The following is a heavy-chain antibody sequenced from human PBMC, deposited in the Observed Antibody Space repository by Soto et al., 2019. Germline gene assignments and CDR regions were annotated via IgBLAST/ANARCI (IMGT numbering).Heavy chain of an antibody. V-gene: IGHV3-23*01. D-gene: IGHD3-10*01. CDR1: GFTFSSYA. CDR2: ISGSGGTT. CDR3: AKDRVWFGTFDY. Sequence: GGSLRLSCGASGFTFSSYAMSWVRQAPGKGLEWVSSISGSGGTTFYAESVKGRSTISRDNSKNTMYLQMNSLRAEDTAVYYCAKDRVWFGTFDYWGQGTLVTVSS. J-gene: IGHJ4*02.